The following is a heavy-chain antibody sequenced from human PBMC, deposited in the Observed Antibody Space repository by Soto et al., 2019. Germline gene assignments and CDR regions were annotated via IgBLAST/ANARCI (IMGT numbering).Heavy chain of an antibody. CDR1: GYTFTSYA. CDR2: ISSSSSTI. V-gene: IGHV3-48*02. Sequence: RASVKVSCKAFGYTFTSYAIHWVRQAPGQRLEWVSYISSSSSTIYYADSVKGRFTISRDNAKNSLYLQMNSLRDEDTAVYYCARVSSGHDYWGQGTLVTVSS. D-gene: IGHD6-19*01. CDR3: ARVSSGHDY. J-gene: IGHJ4*02.